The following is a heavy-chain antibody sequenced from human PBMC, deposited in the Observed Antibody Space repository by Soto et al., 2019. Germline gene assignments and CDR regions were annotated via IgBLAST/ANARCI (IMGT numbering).Heavy chain of an antibody. V-gene: IGHV3-66*01. D-gene: IGHD3-22*01. CDR2: IDIGGNT. CDR3: ARGRGSTGYLGREHYFDD. CDR1: GFSVTNNY. Sequence: EVQVVESGGGLVQPGGSLRLSCAASGFSVTNNYMNCVRQAPGKGLERFSIIDIGGNTYYADSVKDRFTISRDNSRKTLYLHMDSLRAEDTAVYYCARGRGSTGYLGREHYFDDWGQGNLVTVSP. J-gene: IGHJ4*02.